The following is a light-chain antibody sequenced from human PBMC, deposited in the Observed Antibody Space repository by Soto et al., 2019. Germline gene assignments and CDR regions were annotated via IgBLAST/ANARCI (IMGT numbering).Light chain of an antibody. CDR2: VGTGGIVG. V-gene: IGLV9-49*01. J-gene: IGLJ1*01. Sequence: QSVLTQPPSASASLGASVTLTCTLSSGYSNYKVDWYQQRPGKGPRFVMRVGTGGIVGSKGDGIPDRFSVLGSGLNRYLTIKNIQEEDESDYHCGADHGSGSNYDFGTGTKLTVL. CDR1: SGYSNYK. CDR3: GADHGSGSNYD.